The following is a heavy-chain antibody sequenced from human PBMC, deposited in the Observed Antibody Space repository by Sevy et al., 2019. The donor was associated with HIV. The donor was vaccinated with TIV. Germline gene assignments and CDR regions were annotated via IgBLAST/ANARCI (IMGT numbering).Heavy chain of an antibody. J-gene: IGHJ4*02. V-gene: IGHV3-20*03. CDR2: GNWSGGTT. Sequence: GFLGPLFSTSGFPFGNFGLSLVPQISGEGVEWVSGGNWSGGTTAHGASVKGRFTISRDNAKNSVYLQMNSLRAEDTALYYCARGYSRGYFDYWGQGALVTVSS. CDR1: GFPFGNFG. CDR3: ARGYSRGYFDY. D-gene: IGHD5-12*01.